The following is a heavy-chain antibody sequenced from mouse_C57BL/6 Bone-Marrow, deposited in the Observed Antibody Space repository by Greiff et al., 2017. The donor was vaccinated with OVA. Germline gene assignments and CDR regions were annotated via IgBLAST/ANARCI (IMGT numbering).Heavy chain of an antibody. CDR3: AREYYGSPYY. CDR1: GYAFTNSL. V-gene: IGHV1-54*01. J-gene: IGHJ2*01. Sequence: QVQLQESGAELVRPGPSVKVSCKASGYAFTNSLIAWVKQRPGQGLEWIGVINPGSGGNNYNEKFKGRATLTADKSSSTAYMQLSSLTSEDAAVYVSAREYYGSPYYWGQGTTLTVSS. D-gene: IGHD1-1*01. CDR2: INPGSGGN.